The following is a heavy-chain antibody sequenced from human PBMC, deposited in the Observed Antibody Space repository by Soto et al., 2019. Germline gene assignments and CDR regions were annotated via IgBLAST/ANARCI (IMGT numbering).Heavy chain of an antibody. V-gene: IGHV1-69*01. Sequence: QVQPVQSGAEVKKPGSSVTVSCKASGGTFSSYAISWVRQAPGQGLEWMGGIIPIFGTANYAQKFQGRVTNTADESTSTAYMELSSLRSEDTAVYYCARGCGSYYAIYYFDYCGQRTLVTVSS. CDR2: IIPIFGTA. J-gene: IGHJ4*02. D-gene: IGHD1-26*01. CDR3: ARGCGSYYAIYYFDY. CDR1: GGTFSSYA.